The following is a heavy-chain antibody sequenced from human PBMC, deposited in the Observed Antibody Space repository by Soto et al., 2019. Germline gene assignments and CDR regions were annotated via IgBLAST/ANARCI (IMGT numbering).Heavy chain of an antibody. CDR1: GGSISSYY. CDR3: ARGAGYSSSWYPSNWFDP. D-gene: IGHD6-13*01. V-gene: IGHV4-59*01. J-gene: IGHJ5*02. Sequence: QVQLQESGPGLVKPSETLSLTCTVSGGSISSYYWSWIRQPPGKGLEWIGYIYYSGSTNYNPSLRSRGTGSVDTSKNQFSLKLSSVTAADTAVYYCARGAGYSSSWYPSNWFDPWGQGTLVTVSS. CDR2: IYYSGST.